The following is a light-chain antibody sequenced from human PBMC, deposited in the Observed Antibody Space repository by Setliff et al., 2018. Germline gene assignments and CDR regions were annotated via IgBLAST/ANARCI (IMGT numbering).Light chain of an antibody. J-gene: IGLJ1*01. CDR2: DVT. Sequence: QSALAQPASVSGSPGQSITISCTGTNNDVGGYNFVSWYQVHPGKAPKLVTYDVTQRPPGVSARFSGSKSGNTASLTISGLQAEDEADYYCQSYDIGLSGYVFGTGTKVTVL. CDR3: QSYDIGLSGYV. CDR1: NNDVGGYNF. V-gene: IGLV2-23*02.